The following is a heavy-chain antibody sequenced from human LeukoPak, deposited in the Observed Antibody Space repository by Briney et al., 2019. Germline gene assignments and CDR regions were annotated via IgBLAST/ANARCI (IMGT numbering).Heavy chain of an antibody. D-gene: IGHD1-1*01. CDR2: IWYDGIKK. CDR1: GFTSSSYG. CDR3: ARDSGHYFDY. V-gene: IGHV3-33*07. Sequence: PGGSLRLSCAASGFTSSSYGMYWVRQAPGKGLEWVGVIWYDGIKKNYADSVKGRFTISRDNSKNTLHLQMNSLRAEDTAVYYCARDSGHYFDYWGQGTLVTVSS. J-gene: IGHJ4*02.